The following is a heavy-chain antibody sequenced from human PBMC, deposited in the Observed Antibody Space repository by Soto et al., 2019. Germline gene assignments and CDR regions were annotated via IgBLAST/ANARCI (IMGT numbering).Heavy chain of an antibody. CDR1: GFAFSGYY. Sequence: PGGSLRLSCAASGFAFSGYYMSWLRQPPGKGLEWVSYISTTGSSTDYADSVKGRFTISRDNAKNSLYLQMSSLRADDTAVYYCARRRCSGDSCYLDYWGQGTQVTSPQ. CDR2: ISTTGSST. D-gene: IGHD2-15*01. V-gene: IGHV3-11*01. J-gene: IGHJ4*02. CDR3: ARRRCSGDSCYLDY.